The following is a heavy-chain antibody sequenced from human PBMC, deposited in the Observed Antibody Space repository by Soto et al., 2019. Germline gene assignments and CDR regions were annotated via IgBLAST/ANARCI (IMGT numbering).Heavy chain of an antibody. D-gene: IGHD6-19*01. Sequence: EVQLVQSRAEVTKPGESLKISCKGSGYTFSNYWIAWVRQTPEKGLELMGIIYSGDSDTRYSPTFQGQITISVDRSMSTAYLQWGSLKASDTALYYCARTSGWASARYFFDYWGQGTLVSVSS. V-gene: IGHV5-51*01. J-gene: IGHJ4*02. CDR2: IYSGDSDT. CDR1: GYTFSNYW. CDR3: ARTSGWASARYFFDY.